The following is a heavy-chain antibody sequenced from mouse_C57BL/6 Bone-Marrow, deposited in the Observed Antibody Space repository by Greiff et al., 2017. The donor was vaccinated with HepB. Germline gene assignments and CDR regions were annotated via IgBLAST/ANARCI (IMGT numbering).Heavy chain of an antibody. CDR3: ARDYGSSYDYWYFDV. D-gene: IGHD1-1*01. V-gene: IGHV1-82*01. CDR2: IYPGDGDT. CDR1: GYAFSSSW. J-gene: IGHJ1*03. Sequence: VQLKESGPELVKPGASVKISCKASGYAFSSSWMNWVKQRPGKGLEWIGRIYPGDGDTNYNGKFKGKATLTADKSSSTAYMQLSSLTSEDSAVYFCARDYGSSYDYWYFDVWGTGTTVTVSS.